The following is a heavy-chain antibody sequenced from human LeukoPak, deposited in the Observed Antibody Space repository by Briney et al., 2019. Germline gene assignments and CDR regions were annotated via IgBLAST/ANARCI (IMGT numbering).Heavy chain of an antibody. CDR3: VRERGASNYGDAFDI. CDR1: GFTVSSNY. D-gene: IGHD3-16*01. V-gene: IGHV3-66*01. J-gene: IGHJ3*02. CDR2: IYSGGST. Sequence: GGSLRLSCAASGFTVSSNYMNWVRQAPGKGLEWVSVIYSGGSTDYADSVKGRFTISRDNAKNSLYLQMNSLSDEDTAVYFCVRERGASNYGDAFDIWGQGTMVTVSS.